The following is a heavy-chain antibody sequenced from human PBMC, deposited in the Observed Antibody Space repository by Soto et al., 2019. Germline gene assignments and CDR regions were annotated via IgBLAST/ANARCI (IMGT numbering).Heavy chain of an antibody. Sequence: QVQLQESGPELVRPSQTLSLSCTVSGGSISNSANHWSWIRQHPGEGLEWIGYIYYSGGTYYRPSLKGRVTMSIDASKNQFTLKLSSVTAADTAVYYCAKGVRGVPNWFDPWGQGTLVTVSS. J-gene: IGHJ5*02. CDR2: IYYSGGT. V-gene: IGHV4-31*03. CDR3: AKGVRGVPNWFDP. CDR1: GGSISNSANH. D-gene: IGHD3-10*01.